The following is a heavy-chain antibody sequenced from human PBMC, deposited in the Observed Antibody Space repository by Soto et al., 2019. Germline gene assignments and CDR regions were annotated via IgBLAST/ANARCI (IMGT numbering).Heavy chain of an antibody. CDR1: GGSISSSSYY. CDR3: ASGLWFGELYNWFDP. J-gene: IGHJ5*02. CDR2: IYYSGST. Sequence: ASETLSLTCTVSGGSISSSSYYWGWIRQPPGKGLEWIGSIYYSGSTYYNPSLKSRVTISVDTSKNQFSLKLSSVTAADTAVYYCASGLWFGELYNWFDPWGQGTLVTVSS. D-gene: IGHD3-10*01. V-gene: IGHV4-39*01.